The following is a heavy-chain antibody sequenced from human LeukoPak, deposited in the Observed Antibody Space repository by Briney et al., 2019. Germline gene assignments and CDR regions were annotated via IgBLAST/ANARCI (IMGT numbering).Heavy chain of an antibody. CDR1: GFIFSSYA. J-gene: IGHJ4*02. CDR3: AKGIYSYGPKYFDY. CDR2: IGGSGGST. V-gene: IGHV3-23*01. D-gene: IGHD5-18*01. Sequence: GGSLRLSCAASGFIFSSYAMSWVRQAPGKGLEWVSVIGGSGGSTYYVDSVKGRFTISRDNSKNTLYLQMNSLRAEDTAVYYCAKGIYSYGPKYFDYWGQGTLVTVSS.